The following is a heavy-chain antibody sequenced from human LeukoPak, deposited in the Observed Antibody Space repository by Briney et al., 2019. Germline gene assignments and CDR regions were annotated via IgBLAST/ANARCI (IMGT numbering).Heavy chain of an antibody. CDR1: EFTFSNYA. Sequence: GGSLRLSCVASEFTFSNYAMSWVRQAPGKGLEWVSAISGSGGSTYYADSVKGRFTISRDKSKNTLYLQMNSLRPEDTAIYSCAKDVFRRGSVAGWFDPWGQGTLVTVSS. J-gene: IGHJ5*02. V-gene: IGHV3-23*01. D-gene: IGHD6-19*01. CDR3: AKDVFRRGSVAGWFDP. CDR2: ISGSGGST.